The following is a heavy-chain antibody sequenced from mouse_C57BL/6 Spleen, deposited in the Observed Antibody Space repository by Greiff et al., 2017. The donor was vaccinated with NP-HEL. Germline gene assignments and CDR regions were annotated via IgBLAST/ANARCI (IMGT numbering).Heavy chain of an antibody. Sequence: VQLQQPGAELVKPGASVKLSCKASGYTFTSYWMQWVKQRPGQGLEWIGEIDPSDSYTNYNQKFKGKATLTVDTSSSTAYMQLSSLTSEDSAVYYCAGDSSGLYYYAMDYWGQGTSVTVSS. CDR3: AGDSSGLYYYAMDY. CDR2: IDPSDSYT. D-gene: IGHD3-2*02. J-gene: IGHJ4*01. V-gene: IGHV1-50*01. CDR1: GYTFTSYW.